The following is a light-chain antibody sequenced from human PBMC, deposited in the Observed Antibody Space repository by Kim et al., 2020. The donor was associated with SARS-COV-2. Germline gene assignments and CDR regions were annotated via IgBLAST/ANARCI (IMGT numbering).Light chain of an antibody. V-gene: IGLV1-51*01. Sequence: GQKVTISCSGSSSNIRNNYVSWYQQRPGTAPKLLIYDNNKRPSGIPDRFSGSKSGTSATLGITGLQTGDEADYYCGTWDSSLSAVVFGGGTQLTVL. CDR2: DNN. CDR1: SSNIRNNY. J-gene: IGLJ2*01. CDR3: GTWDSSLSAVV.